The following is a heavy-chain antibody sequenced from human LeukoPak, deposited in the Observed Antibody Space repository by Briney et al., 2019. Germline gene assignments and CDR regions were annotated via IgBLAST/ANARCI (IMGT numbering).Heavy chain of an antibody. CDR2: ISSSGSTI. CDR3: ARGDYSVHNNWFDP. D-gene: IGHD4-11*01. V-gene: IGHV3-11*01. J-gene: IGHJ5*02. Sequence: GGSLRLSCAASGFTFSDYYMSWIRQAPGKGLEWVSYISSSGSTIYYADSVKGRLTISRDNAKNSLYLQMNSLRAEDTAVYYCARGDYSVHNNWFDPWGQGTLVTVSS. CDR1: GFTFSDYY.